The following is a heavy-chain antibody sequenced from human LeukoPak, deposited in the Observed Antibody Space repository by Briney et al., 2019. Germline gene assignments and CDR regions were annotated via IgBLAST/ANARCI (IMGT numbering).Heavy chain of an antibody. V-gene: IGHV1-69*04. J-gene: IGHJ6*02. CDR1: GGTFSSYA. CDR2: IIPIFGIA. D-gene: IGHD4-17*01. CDR3: ARDKGDYKYYYYGMDA. Sequence: SVKVSCKASGGTFSSYAISWVRQAPGQGLEWMGRIIPIFGIANYAQKFQGRVTTTADKSTSTAYMELSSLRSEDTAVYYCARDKGDYKYYYYGMDAWGQGTTVTVSS.